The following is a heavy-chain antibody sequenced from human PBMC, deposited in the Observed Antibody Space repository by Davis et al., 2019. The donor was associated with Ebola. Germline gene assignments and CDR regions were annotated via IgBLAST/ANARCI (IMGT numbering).Heavy chain of an antibody. CDR2: INPSGGST. Sequence: AASVKVSCKASGYTFTSYGISWVRQAPGQGLEWMGIINPSGGSTSYAQKFQGRVTMTRDTSTSTVYMELSSLRSEDTAVYYCARDSYYYDSSGYHRGAFDIWGQGTMVTVSS. J-gene: IGHJ3*02. CDR1: GYTFTSYG. CDR3: ARDSYYYDSSGYHRGAFDI. D-gene: IGHD3-22*01. V-gene: IGHV1-46*01.